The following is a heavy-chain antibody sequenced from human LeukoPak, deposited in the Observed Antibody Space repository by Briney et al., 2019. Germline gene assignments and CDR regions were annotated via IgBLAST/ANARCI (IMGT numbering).Heavy chain of an antibody. CDR2: TNPNSGGT. CDR1: GYTFTGYY. V-gene: IGHV1-2*06. CDR3: ARASITYYYGSGSYYNVYPDY. D-gene: IGHD3-10*01. J-gene: IGHJ4*02. Sequence: ASVKVSCKASGYTFTGYYMHWVRQAPGQGLEWMGRTNPNSGGTNYAQKFQGRVTMTRDTSISTAYMELSRLRSDDTAVYYCARASITYYYGSGSYYNVYPDYWGQGTLVTVSS.